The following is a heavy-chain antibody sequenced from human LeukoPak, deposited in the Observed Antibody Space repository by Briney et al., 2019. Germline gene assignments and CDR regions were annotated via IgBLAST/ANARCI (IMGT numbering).Heavy chain of an antibody. Sequence: PGGSLRLSCAASGFTVSSNYMSWVRQAPGKGLEWVSVIYSGGSTYYADSVKGRFIISRDNSKNTLYLQMNSLRAEDTAVYYCAAFDSSGYYFDYWGQGTLVTVSS. CDR2: IYSGGST. CDR1: GFTVSSNY. CDR3: AAFDSSGYYFDY. J-gene: IGHJ4*02. V-gene: IGHV3-53*01. D-gene: IGHD3-22*01.